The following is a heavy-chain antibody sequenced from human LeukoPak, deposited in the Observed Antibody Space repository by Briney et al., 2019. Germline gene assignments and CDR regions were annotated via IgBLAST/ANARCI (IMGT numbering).Heavy chain of an antibody. V-gene: IGHV4-39*07. J-gene: IGHJ4*02. Sequence: SETLSLTCTVSGGSISSSSYYWGWIRQPPGKGLEWIGSIYYSGSTYYNPSLKSRVTISVDTSKNQFSLKLSSVTAADTAVYYCARSAYQPYYFDYWGQGTLVTVSS. CDR3: ARSAYQPYYFDY. CDR1: GGSISSSSYY. CDR2: IYYSGST.